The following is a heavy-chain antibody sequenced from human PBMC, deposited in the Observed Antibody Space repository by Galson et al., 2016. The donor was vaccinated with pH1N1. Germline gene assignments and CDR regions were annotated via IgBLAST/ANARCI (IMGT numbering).Heavy chain of an antibody. CDR3: AQYSSSSGYPA. Sequence: SVKVSCKASAYTFTRYYVHWVRQAPGQGLQWMGIINPGDGGTIDAPKYQGRGIMTRDMSTSPVYMELRSLRSEDTATYYWAQYSSSSGYPALGQGTLVTFSS. J-gene: IGHJ5*02. D-gene: IGHD6-6*01. CDR1: AYTFTRYY. V-gene: IGHV1-46*01. CDR2: INPGDGGT.